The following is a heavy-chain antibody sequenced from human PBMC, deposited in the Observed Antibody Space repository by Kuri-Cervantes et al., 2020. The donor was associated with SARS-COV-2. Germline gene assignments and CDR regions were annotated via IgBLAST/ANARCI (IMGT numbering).Heavy chain of an antibody. CDR2: INHSGST. CDR3: ARYLYGSGSYYNSYYFDY. CDR1: GGSFSGYY. Sequence: SETLSLTCAVYGGSFSGYYWSWIRQPPGKGLEWDGEINHSGSTNYNPTLKRRVTISVDTSKNQFSLKLSSVTAADTAVYYCARYLYGSGSYYNSYYFDYWGQGTLVTVSS. V-gene: IGHV4-34*01. J-gene: IGHJ4*02. D-gene: IGHD3-10*01.